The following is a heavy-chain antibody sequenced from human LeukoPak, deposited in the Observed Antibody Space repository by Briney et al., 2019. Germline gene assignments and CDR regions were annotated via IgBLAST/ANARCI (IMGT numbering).Heavy chain of an antibody. J-gene: IGHJ3*02. CDR3: ARGFSIQNAFDI. CDR2: IYHSGST. Sequence: SETLSFNCTVTGTSIRSGGYFWSWIRQPPGKGLEWIGYIYHSGSTYYNPSLKSRVTLSVDRSKNQFSLKLSSVTAADTAVYYCARGFSIQNAFDIWGQGTMVTVSS. CDR1: GTSIRSGGYF. D-gene: IGHD5-18*01. V-gene: IGHV4-30-2*01.